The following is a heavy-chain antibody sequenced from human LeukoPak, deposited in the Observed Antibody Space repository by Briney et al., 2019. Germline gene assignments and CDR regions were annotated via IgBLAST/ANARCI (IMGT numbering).Heavy chain of an antibody. Sequence: SETLSLTCTVSGGSISSYYWGWIRQPPGKGLEWIGSIYYSGSTYYNPSLKSRVTISIDTSKNQFSLRLSSVTAADTAVYYCASCGYTYGYSYYYYYMDVWGKGTTVTVSS. V-gene: IGHV4-39*01. D-gene: IGHD5-18*01. CDR3: ASCGYTYGYSYYYYYMDV. J-gene: IGHJ6*03. CDR1: GGSISSYY. CDR2: IYYSGST.